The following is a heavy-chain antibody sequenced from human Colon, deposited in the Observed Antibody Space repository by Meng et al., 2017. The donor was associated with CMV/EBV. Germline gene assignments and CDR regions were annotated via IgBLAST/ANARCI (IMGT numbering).Heavy chain of an antibody. D-gene: IGHD3-3*01. CDR1: GFTFSSYW. CDR3: ARIWDDFWSGYRYYFYAVDV. J-gene: IGHJ6*02. V-gene: IGHV3-7*03. Sequence: GGSLRLSCAASGFTFSSYWMSWVRQAPGKGLEWVANIKQDGSETYYVDSVKGRFTISRDNANNSLDLQMNSLGAEDTAVYYCARIWDDFWSGYRYYFYAVDVWGQGTAVTVSS. CDR2: IKQDGSET.